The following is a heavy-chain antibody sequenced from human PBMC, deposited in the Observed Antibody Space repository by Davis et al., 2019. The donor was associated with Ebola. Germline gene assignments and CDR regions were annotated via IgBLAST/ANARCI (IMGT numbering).Heavy chain of an antibody. V-gene: IGHV1-69*13. Sequence: SVKVSCKASGGTFSSYAISWVRQAPGQGLEWMGGIIPIFGTANYAQKFQGRVTITADESTSTAYMELSSLRSEDTAVYYCAAVPYSSTYGMDVWGQGTTVTVSS. D-gene: IGHD6-13*01. CDR1: GGTFSSYA. J-gene: IGHJ6*02. CDR2: IIPIFGTA. CDR3: AAVPYSSTYGMDV.